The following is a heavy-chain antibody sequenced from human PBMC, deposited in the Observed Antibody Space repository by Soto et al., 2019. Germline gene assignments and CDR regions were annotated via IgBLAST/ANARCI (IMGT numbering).Heavy chain of an antibody. D-gene: IGHD3-3*01. V-gene: IGHV4-34*01. CDR1: GGSFSGYY. CDR2: INHSGST. Sequence: QVQLQQWGAGLLKPSETLSLTCAVYGGSFSGYYWSWIRQPPGKGLEWIGEINHSGSTNYNPSLRSRVPISVDTSKNQFSLKLSSVTAADTAVYYCARSTIFGVVIIHYYMDVWGKGTTVTVSS. J-gene: IGHJ6*03. CDR3: ARSTIFGVVIIHYYMDV.